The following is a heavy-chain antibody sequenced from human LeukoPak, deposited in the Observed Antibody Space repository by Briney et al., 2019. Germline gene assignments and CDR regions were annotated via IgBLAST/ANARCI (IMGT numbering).Heavy chain of an antibody. V-gene: IGHV4-30-2*01. CDR2: IYHSGST. D-gene: IGHD3-3*01. CDR1: GGSISSGGYY. Sequence: SETLTLTCTVSGGSISSGGYYWSWIRQPPGKGLEWIGYIYHSGSTYYNPSLKSRVTISVDRSKNQFSLKLSSVTAADTAVYYCARGRSGIFGVVDYWGQGTLVTVSS. J-gene: IGHJ4*02. CDR3: ARGRSGIFGVVDY.